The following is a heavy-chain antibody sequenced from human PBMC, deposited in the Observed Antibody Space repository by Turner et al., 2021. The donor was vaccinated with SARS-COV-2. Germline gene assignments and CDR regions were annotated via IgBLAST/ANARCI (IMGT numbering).Heavy chain of an antibody. CDR3: AVLEMATITDAFDI. CDR2: INPNSGGT. J-gene: IGHJ3*02. Sequence: QLQLVQSGAEVKKPGATVKVSCKASGYTFTGYYMHWVRQAPGQGLEWMGWINPNSGGTNYAQKFQGRVTMTRDTSISTAYMELSRLRSDDTAVYYCAVLEMATITDAFDIWGQGTMVTFSS. CDR1: GYTFTGYY. V-gene: IGHV1-2*02. D-gene: IGHD5-12*01.